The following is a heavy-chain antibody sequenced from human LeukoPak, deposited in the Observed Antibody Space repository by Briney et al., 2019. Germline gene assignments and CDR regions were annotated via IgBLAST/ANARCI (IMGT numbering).Heavy chain of an antibody. V-gene: IGHV1-18*01. D-gene: IGHD2-21*02. CDR1: GYTFTSYG. Sequence: GASVKVSCKASGYTFTSYGISWVRQAPGQGLEWMGWISAYNGNTNYAQKLQGRVTMTTDTSTSTAYMELRSLRSDDTAVYYCARETYCGGDCFSGFDYWGQGTLVTVSS. J-gene: IGHJ4*02. CDR3: ARETYCGGDCFSGFDY. CDR2: ISAYNGNT.